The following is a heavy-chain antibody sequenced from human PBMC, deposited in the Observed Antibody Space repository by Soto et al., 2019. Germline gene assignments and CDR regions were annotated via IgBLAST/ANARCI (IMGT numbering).Heavy chain of an antibody. Sequence: ASVKVSCKASGYTFTSYAMHWVRQAPGQRLEWMGWINAGNGNTKYSQKFQGRVTITRDTSASTAYMELSSLRSEDTAVYYCARGSRVGGQWLDRFWFFLTDYWGQGTLVTVSS. D-gene: IGHD6-19*01. CDR1: GYTFTSYA. CDR3: ARGSRVGGQWLDRFWFFLTDY. J-gene: IGHJ4*02. V-gene: IGHV1-3*01. CDR2: INAGNGNT.